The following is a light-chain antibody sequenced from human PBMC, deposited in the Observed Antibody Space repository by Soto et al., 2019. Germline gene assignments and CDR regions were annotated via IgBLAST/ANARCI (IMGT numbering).Light chain of an antibody. CDR2: DNN. Sequence: QSVLTQPPSVSAAPGQKVTISCSGSSSNIGNNYVAWYQQLPGTAPKLLIYDNNKRPSGIPDRFSGSKSGTSATLGITGLQTGDEADYYCATWDNSLSGVVVGGGTKLTVL. CDR1: SSNIGNNY. V-gene: IGLV1-51*01. J-gene: IGLJ2*01. CDR3: ATWDNSLSGVV.